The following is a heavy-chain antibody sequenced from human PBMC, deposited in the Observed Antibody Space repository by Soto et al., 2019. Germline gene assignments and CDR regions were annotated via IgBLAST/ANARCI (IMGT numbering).Heavy chain of an antibody. D-gene: IGHD2-8*01. J-gene: IGHJ4*02. CDR1: GFSLSTSGVG. CDR3: ARSYCTSAVCYSFDY. Sequence: QITLKESGPTLVKPTQTPTLTCTFSGFSLSTSGVGVGWIRQSPGKALDWLALIYWDDDKRYSPSLNSRLTITRDTSENQVVLTMTDMDPVDTATYYCARSYCTSAVCYSFDYWGQGTLVTVSS. CDR2: IYWDDDK. V-gene: IGHV2-5*02.